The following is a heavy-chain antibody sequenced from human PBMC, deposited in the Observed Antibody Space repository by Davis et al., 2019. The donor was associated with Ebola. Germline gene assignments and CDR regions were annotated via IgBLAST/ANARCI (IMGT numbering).Heavy chain of an antibody. J-gene: IGHJ4*02. V-gene: IGHV3-15*01. Sequence: GESLKISCAASGFTFINAWMNWVRQSPGKGLEWVGRFKVRADDGTTDYAAPVKGRFTISRDDSKNTLYLQMNSLKTEDTAVYYCTTSRLTIFGALRDYWGQGTLVTVSS. CDR2: FKVRADDGTT. D-gene: IGHD3-3*01. CDR3: TTSRLTIFGALRDY. CDR1: GFTFINAW.